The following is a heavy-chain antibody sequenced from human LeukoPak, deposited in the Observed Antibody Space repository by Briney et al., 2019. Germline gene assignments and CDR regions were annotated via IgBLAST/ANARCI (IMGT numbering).Heavy chain of an antibody. CDR1: GFAFSSDW. Sequence: GGSLRLSCAASGFAFSSDWMHWVRQAPGKGLVWVSRINSDGSSTTYADSVKGRFTISRDNAKNTLYLQMNSLRAEDTAVYYCASSRSLRYFDWTPRPFDYWGQGTLVTVSS. CDR2: INSDGSST. J-gene: IGHJ4*02. D-gene: IGHD3-9*01. CDR3: ASSRSLRYFDWTPRPFDY. V-gene: IGHV3-74*03.